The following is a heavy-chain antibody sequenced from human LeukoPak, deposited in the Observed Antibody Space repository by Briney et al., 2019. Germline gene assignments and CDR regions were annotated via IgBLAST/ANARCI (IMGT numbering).Heavy chain of an antibody. D-gene: IGHD3-3*01. CDR2: ISGSGGST. CDR1: GFTFSSYG. J-gene: IGHJ6*03. CDR3: ARGGISIFGVVIYMDV. V-gene: IGHV3-23*01. Sequence: GGSLRLSCAASGFTFSSYGMSWVRQAPGKGLEWVSGISGSGGSTYYADSVKGRFTISRDNSKNTLYLQMNSLRVEDTALYYCARGGISIFGVVIYMDVWGKGTTVTVSS.